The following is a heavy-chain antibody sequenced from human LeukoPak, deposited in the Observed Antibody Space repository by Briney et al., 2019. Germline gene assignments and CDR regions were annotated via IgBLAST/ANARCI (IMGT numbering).Heavy chain of an antibody. J-gene: IGHJ4*02. Sequence: GGSLRLSCAASGFIFSSYDMHWVRQATGKGLEWVSAIGTAGGTYYPGPVKGRFTISRDNAKNTLYLQMNSLRAEDTAVYYCARDYGPVDYWGQGTLVTVSS. CDR1: GFIFSSYD. V-gene: IGHV3-13*01. CDR3: ARDYGPVDY. D-gene: IGHD4-17*01. CDR2: IGTAGGT.